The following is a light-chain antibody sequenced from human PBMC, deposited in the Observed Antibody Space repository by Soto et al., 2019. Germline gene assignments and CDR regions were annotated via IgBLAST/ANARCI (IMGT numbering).Light chain of an antibody. CDR2: GNS. V-gene: IGLV1-40*01. CDR1: SSNIGAGYD. CDR3: HSYDSSRGV. Sequence: QSVLTQPPSVSGAPGQRVTISCTGSSSNIGAGYDVHWYQQLPGTAPKLLIYGNSNRPSGVPDRFSGSKSGTSASLAITGLQAEDEADYYCHSYDSSRGVFGSGTKVTVL. J-gene: IGLJ1*01.